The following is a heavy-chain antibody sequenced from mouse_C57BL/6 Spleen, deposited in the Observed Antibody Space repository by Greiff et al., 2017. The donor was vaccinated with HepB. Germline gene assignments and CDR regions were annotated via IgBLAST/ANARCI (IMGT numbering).Heavy chain of an antibody. D-gene: IGHD1-1*01. CDR2: IDPENGDT. Sequence: VQLQQSGAELVRPGASVKLSCTASGFNIKDDYMHWVKQRPEQGLEWIGWIDPENGDTEYASKFQGKATITADTSSNTAYLQLSSLTSEDTAVYYCTPYGSSPAWFAYWAKGLWSLSLQ. CDR1: GFNIKDDY. V-gene: IGHV14-4*01. J-gene: IGHJ3*01. CDR3: TPYGSSPAWFAY.